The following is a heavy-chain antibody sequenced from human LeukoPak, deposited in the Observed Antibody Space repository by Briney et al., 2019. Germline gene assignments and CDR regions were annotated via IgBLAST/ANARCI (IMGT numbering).Heavy chain of an antibody. CDR1: GFIFSNYY. Sequence: GGSLRLSCAASGFIFSNYYMHWVRQAPGKGLVWVSRITGDGSHTLYAEFVRGRFIISRDNTKNTLYLQMNSLRGEDTALYYCARDQGYYDSSGYIDYWGQGTLVTVSS. CDR3: ARDQGYYDSSGYIDY. D-gene: IGHD3-22*01. J-gene: IGHJ4*02. V-gene: IGHV3-74*01. CDR2: ITGDGSHT.